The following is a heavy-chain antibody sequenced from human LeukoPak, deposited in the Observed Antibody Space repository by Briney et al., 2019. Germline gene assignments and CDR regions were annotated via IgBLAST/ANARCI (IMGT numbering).Heavy chain of an antibody. V-gene: IGHV1-2*02. CDR3: ARGLDSSGYYLDY. Sequence: ASVKVSCKASGYTFTGYYMHWVRQAPGQGLEWMGWINPNSGGTNYAQKFQGRVTMTRDTSISTAYMELSRLRSDDTAVYYCARGLDSSGYYLDYWAREPWSPSPQ. D-gene: IGHD3-22*01. CDR2: INPNSGGT. CDR1: GYTFTGYY. J-gene: IGHJ4*02.